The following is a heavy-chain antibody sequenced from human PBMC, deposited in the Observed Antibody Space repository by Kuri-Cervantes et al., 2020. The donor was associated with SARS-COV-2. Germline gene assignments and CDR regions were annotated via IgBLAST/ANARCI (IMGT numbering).Heavy chain of an antibody. J-gene: IGHJ6*02. V-gene: IGHV3-21*01. CDR2: ISSSSSYI. Sequence: GGSLRLSCAASGFTFSSYSMNWVRQAPGKGLEWVSSISSSSSYIYYADSVKGRFTISRDNAKNSLYLQMNSLRAEDTAVRYCARGGLGGQLVDGMDVWGQGTTVTVSS. D-gene: IGHD6-6*01. CDR1: GFTFSSYS. CDR3: ARGGLGGQLVDGMDV.